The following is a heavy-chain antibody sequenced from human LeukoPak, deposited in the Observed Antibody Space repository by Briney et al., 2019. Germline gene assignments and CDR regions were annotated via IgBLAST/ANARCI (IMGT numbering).Heavy chain of an antibody. J-gene: IGHJ6*02. D-gene: IGHD3-10*01. CDR1: GGSISNYY. V-gene: IGHV4-59*01. CDR2: IYYSGST. CDR3: ARDRGGITLVRGVLTNYYYGMDV. Sequence: SETLSLTCTVSGGSISNYYWTWIRQPPGKGLEWIGYIYYSGSTSYNPSLKSRVTMSVDTSKNQFSLKLSSVTAADTAAYYCARDRGGITLVRGVLTNYYYGMDVWGQGTTVIVSS.